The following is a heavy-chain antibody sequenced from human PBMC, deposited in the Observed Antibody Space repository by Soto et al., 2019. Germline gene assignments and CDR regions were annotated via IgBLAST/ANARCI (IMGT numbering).Heavy chain of an antibody. D-gene: IGHD1-1*01. Sequence: GESLKISCKGSGYSFTSYWIGWVRQMPGKGLEWMGIIYPGDSDTRYSPSFQGQVTISADKSISTAYLQWSSLKASDTAMYYCARLAGFVYNGYGMDVWGQGTTVTVSS. CDR2: IYPGDSDT. J-gene: IGHJ6*02. CDR1: GYSFTSYW. V-gene: IGHV5-51*01. CDR3: ARLAGFVYNGYGMDV.